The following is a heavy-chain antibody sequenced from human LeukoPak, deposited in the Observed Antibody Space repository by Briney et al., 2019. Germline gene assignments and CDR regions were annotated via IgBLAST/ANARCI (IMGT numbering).Heavy chain of an antibody. CDR2: VYYSGIT. CDR3: ARLLGWSGPINWFDP. CDR1: GGSISSDY. D-gene: IGHD3-3*01. Sequence: SETLSLTCTVSGGSISSDYWSWFRQPPGKGLEWIGYVYYSGITNYNPSLKSRVTISVGTSKNHFSLKLTSVTAADTAVYYCARLLGWSGPINWFDPWGRGTLVTVSS. J-gene: IGHJ5*02. V-gene: IGHV4-59*08.